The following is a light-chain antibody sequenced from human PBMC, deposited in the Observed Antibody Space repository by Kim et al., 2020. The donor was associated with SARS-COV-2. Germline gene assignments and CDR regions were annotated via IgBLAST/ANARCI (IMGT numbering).Light chain of an antibody. Sequence: EIVMSQSPAALSVSPGERATLSCRARQSVSSNLAWFQQKPGQPPRLLIYGATTRATGIPARFSGNRSGTEFSLTISRLQSEDFAVYYCQQYDHWRTFGQGTKVDIK. CDR2: GAT. V-gene: IGKV3-15*01. J-gene: IGKJ1*01. CDR3: QQYDHWRT. CDR1: QSVSSN.